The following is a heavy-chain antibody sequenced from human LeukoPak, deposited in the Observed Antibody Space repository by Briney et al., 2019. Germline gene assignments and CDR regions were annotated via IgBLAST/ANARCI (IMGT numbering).Heavy chain of an antibody. D-gene: IGHD6-13*01. CDR2: IDNSGST. CDR1: GGSISGSSYN. J-gene: IGHJ5*02. V-gene: IGHV4-39*01. Sequence: SETLSLTCTVSGGSISGSSYNWAWIRQPPGKGLEWIGSIDNSGSTYYNPSLKSRVTISVDTSKDQFSLKLTSVTAADTAVYYCARPPGIAAAWFDPWGQGTLVTVSS. CDR3: ARPPGIAAAWFDP.